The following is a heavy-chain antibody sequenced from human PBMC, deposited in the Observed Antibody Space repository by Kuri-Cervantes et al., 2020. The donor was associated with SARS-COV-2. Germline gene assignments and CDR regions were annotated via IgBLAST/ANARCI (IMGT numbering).Heavy chain of an antibody. CDR2: IDHSGST. D-gene: IGHD6-6*01. Sequence: SETLSLTCAVYGGSFSGYYWSWIRQTPGKGLDWIGEIDHSGSTNYNPSLKSRVTISVDTSKNQFSLKLSSVTAADTAVYYCARDSSSFLLNWFDPWGQGTLVTVSS. J-gene: IGHJ5*02. CDR1: GGSFSGYY. CDR3: ARDSSSFLLNWFDP. V-gene: IGHV4-34*01.